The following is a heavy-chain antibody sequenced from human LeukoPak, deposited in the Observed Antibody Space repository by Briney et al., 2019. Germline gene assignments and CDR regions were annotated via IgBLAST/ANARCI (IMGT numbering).Heavy chain of an antibody. CDR2: INHSGGT. V-gene: IGHV4-34*01. CDR1: GGSFSVYY. D-gene: IGHD5-24*01. CDR3: ARSRSRDGYNFDY. Sequence: SETLSLTCAVYGGSFSVYYWSWIRQPPGKGLEWIGEINHSGGTNYNPSLKSRVTISVDTSKNQFSLKLSSVTAADTAVYYCARSRSRDGYNFDYWGQGTLVTVSS. J-gene: IGHJ4*02.